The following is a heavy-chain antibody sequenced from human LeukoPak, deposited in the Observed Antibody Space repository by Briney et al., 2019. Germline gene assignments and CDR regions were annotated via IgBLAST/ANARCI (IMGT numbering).Heavy chain of an antibody. CDR1: GFSFTTGGVG. D-gene: IGHD3-22*01. CDR2: INWDDQK. CDR3: AHRRDSSGYQYRYWFAP. V-gene: IGHV2-5*02. J-gene: IGHJ5*02. Sequence: SGPTLVKPTQTLTLTCTFSGFSFTTGGVGVGWIRQPPGKALEWLALINWDDQKVYSPSLQSRLSITKDTSKNQVVLTMANVDPVDTATYYCAHRRDSSGYQYRYWFAPWGQGTLVTVSS.